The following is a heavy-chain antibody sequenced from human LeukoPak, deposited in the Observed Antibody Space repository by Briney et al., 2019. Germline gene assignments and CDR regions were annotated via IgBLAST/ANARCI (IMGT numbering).Heavy chain of an antibody. CDR2: ISGGGDRA. V-gene: IGHV3-23*01. J-gene: IGHJ3*02. CDR1: GFTFSNYA. CDR3: ARGRRWDLLVSLIDASDI. D-gene: IGHD4-23*01. Sequence: PGGSLRLSCAASGFTFSNYAMSWVRQAPGKGLEWVSIISGGGDRAYYADSVKGLFTISRDNSKNTLYLQMSSLRADDTAIYYCARGRRWDLLVSLIDASDIWGQGTMVTVSS.